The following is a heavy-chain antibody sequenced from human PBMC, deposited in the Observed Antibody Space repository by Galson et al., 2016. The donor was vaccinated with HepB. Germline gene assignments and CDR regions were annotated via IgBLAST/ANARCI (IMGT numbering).Heavy chain of an antibody. Sequence: SLRPSCAASGFSFSNYRMNWVRQGPGKGLEWVASMRSTTGHSLVADPVKGRFTIARANATNTEHLQMNSLSVEDTAMYYCATDSMRQDYWGQGILVTVSS. CDR2: MRSTTGHS. J-gene: IGHJ4*02. V-gene: IGHV3-21*01. CDR3: ATDSMRQDY. D-gene: IGHD2/OR15-2a*01. CDR1: GFSFSNYR.